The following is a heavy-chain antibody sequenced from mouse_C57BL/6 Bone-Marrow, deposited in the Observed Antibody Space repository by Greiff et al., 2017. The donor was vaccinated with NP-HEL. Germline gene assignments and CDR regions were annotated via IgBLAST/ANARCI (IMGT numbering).Heavy chain of an antibody. CDR1: GFTFSSYT. CDR3: ASPYSPEGYFDV. J-gene: IGHJ1*03. CDR2: ISGGGGNT. Sequence: EVKVVESGGGLVKPGGSLKLSCAASGFTFSSYTMSWVRQTPEKRLEWVATISGGGGNTYYPDSVKGRFTISRDNAKNTLYLQMSSLRSEDTALYYCASPYSPEGYFDVWGTGTTVTVSS. D-gene: IGHD2-12*01. V-gene: IGHV5-9*01.